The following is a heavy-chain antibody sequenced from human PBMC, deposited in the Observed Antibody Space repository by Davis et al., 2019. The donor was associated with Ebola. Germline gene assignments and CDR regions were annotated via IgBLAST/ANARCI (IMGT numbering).Heavy chain of an antibody. V-gene: IGHV1-69*04. CDR2: IIPILGIA. CDR1: GGAFSSYA. CDR3: ASTTGYYGMDV. J-gene: IGHJ6*02. Sequence: AASVKVSCKASGGAFSSYAISWVRQAPGQGLEWMGRIIPILGIANYAQKFQGRVTITADKSTSTAYMELSSLRSEDTAVYYCASTTGYYGMDVWGQGTTVTVSS. D-gene: IGHD4-17*01.